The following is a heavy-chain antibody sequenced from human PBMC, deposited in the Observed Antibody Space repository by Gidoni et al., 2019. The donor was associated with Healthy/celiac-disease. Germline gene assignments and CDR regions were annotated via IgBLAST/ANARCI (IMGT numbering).Heavy chain of an antibody. Sequence: QLQLQESGSGLVKPSQTLSLTRAASGRSIRSGGYSWSWIRQPPGKGLEWIGYIYHSGGTYYNPSLKSRVTISVDRSKNQFSLKLSSVTAADTAVYYCARSGGSSGYYYYMDVWGKGTTVTVSS. V-gene: IGHV4-30-2*01. CDR3: ARSGGSSGYYYYMDV. CDR2: IYHSGGT. D-gene: IGHD2-15*01. J-gene: IGHJ6*03. CDR1: GRSIRSGGYS.